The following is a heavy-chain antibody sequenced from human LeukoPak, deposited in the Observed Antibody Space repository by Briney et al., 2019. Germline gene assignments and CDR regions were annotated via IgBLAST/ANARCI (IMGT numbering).Heavy chain of an antibody. Sequence: SETLSLTCAVYGGSFSGYYCSWIRQPPGKGLEWIGEINHSGSTNYNPSLKSRVTISVDTSKNQFSLKLSSVTAADTAVYYCARGRKDSGRRALDYWGQGTLVTVSS. D-gene: IGHD1-26*01. CDR1: GGSFSGYY. J-gene: IGHJ4*02. CDR2: INHSGST. V-gene: IGHV4-34*01. CDR3: ARGRKDSGRRALDY.